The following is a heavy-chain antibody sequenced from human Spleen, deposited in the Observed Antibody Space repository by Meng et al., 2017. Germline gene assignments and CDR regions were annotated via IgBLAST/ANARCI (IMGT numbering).Heavy chain of an antibody. D-gene: IGHD2-15*01. V-gene: IGHV4-34*01. J-gene: IGHJ4*02. CDR1: GGSFSGYY. Sequence: SETLSLTCAVYGGSFSGYYWSWIRQPPGKGMEWIVEINHSGSTNYNPSLKSRVTISVDTSKNQFSLKLSSVTAADTAVYYCARGLSCSGGSCYYGPNPDYFDYWGQGTLVTVSS. CDR2: INHSGST. CDR3: ARGLSCSGGSCYYGPNPDYFDY.